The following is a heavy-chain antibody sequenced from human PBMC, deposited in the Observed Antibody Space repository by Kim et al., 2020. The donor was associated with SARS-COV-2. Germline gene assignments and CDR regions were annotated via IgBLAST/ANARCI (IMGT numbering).Heavy chain of an antibody. Sequence: SVKVSCKASGFTFTSSAVQWVRQARGQRLEWIGWIVVGSGNTNYAQKFQERVTITRDMSTSTAYMELSSLRSEDTAVYYCAADLTAGLVFDYYYGMDVWGQGTTVTVSS. CDR2: IVVGSGNT. V-gene: IGHV1-58*01. D-gene: IGHD3-3*01. CDR3: AADLTAGLVFDYYYGMDV. J-gene: IGHJ6*02. CDR1: GFTFTSSA.